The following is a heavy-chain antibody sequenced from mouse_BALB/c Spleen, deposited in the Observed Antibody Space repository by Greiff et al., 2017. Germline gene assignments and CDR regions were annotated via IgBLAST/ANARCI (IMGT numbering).Heavy chain of an antibody. D-gene: IGHD1-1*01. Sequence: VHVKQSGPELVKPGASVKMSCKASGYTFTSYVMHWVKQKPGQGLEWIGYINPYNDGTKYNEKFKGKAILTVDKSSSTAYMQLSSLTSEDSAVYYCARGVTTEGGLDYWGQGTTLTVSS. CDR2: INPYNDGT. J-gene: IGHJ2*01. V-gene: IGHV1-14*01. CDR3: ARGVTTEGGLDY. CDR1: GYTFTSYV.